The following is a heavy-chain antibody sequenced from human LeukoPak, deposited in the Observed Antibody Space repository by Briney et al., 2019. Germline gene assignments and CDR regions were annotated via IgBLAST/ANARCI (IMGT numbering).Heavy chain of an antibody. D-gene: IGHD3-10*01. Sequence: GASVKVSCKASGYTFTSYGISWVRQAPGQGLEWMGWISAYNGNTNYAQKLQGRVTMTTDTSTSTAYMELRSLRSDDTAVYYCARDGSGYYYGSGSYFWPHWGQGTLVTVSS. V-gene: IGHV1-18*01. CDR2: ISAYNGNT. J-gene: IGHJ4*02. CDR3: ARDGSGYYYGSGSYFWPH. CDR1: GYTFTSYG.